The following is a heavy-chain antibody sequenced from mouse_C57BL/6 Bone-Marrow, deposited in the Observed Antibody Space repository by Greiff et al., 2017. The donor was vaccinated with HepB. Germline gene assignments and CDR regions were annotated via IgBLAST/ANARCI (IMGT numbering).Heavy chain of an antibody. CDR2: IHPNSGST. D-gene: IGHD2-4*01. J-gene: IGHJ2*01. V-gene: IGHV1-64*01. CDR1: GYTFTSYW. CDR3: TRRGIYDYALYY. Sequence: QVQLQQSGAELVKPGASVKLSCKASGYTFTSYWMHWVKQRPGQGLEWIGMIHPNSGSTNYNEKFKSKATLTVDKSSSTAYMQLSSLTSEDSAVYYCTRRGIYDYALYYWGQCTTLTVSS.